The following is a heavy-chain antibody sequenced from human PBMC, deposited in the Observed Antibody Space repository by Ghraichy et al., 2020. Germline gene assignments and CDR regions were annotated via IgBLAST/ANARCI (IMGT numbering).Heavy chain of an antibody. D-gene: IGHD3-10*01. J-gene: IGHJ3*01. CDR3: AREVGSSMVQGVIRY. Sequence: SVKVSCKASGGTFSSYAISWVRQAPGQGLEWMGGIIPIFGTANYAQKFQGRVTITADESTSTAYMELSSLRSEDTAVYYCAREVGSSMVQGVIRYWGQGTMVTVSS. CDR1: GGTFSSYA. CDR2: IIPIFGTA. V-gene: IGHV1-69*13.